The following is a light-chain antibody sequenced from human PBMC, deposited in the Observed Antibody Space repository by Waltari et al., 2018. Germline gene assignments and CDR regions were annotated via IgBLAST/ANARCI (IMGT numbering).Light chain of an antibody. J-gene: IGKJ1*01. Sequence: DTQMTQSPSDMSASVGGSVTITCRASQDINHYLAWFQQKPEQAPPRLIYAASNLQSGVPSRFRGGGSGTEFTLIISSLQPEDFATYYCLHHHSFPRTFGQGTKVEI. CDR3: LHHHSFPRT. CDR2: AAS. CDR1: QDINHY. V-gene: IGKV1-17*03.